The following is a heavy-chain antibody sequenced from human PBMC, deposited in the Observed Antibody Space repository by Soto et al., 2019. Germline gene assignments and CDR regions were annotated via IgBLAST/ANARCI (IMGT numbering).Heavy chain of an antibody. V-gene: IGHV3-74*01. J-gene: IGHJ4*02. CDR2: INSDGSST. CDR1: GFTFSSYW. D-gene: IGHD2-21*02. Sequence: EVQLVESGGGLVQPGGSLRLSCAASGFTFSSYWMHWVRQAPGKGLVCVSRINSDGSSTSYADSVKGRFTISRDNAKNTLYLQMNSLRAEDTAVYYCARVEYTYCGGDCYWEDYFDYWGQGTLVTVSS. CDR3: ARVEYTYCGGDCYWEDYFDY.